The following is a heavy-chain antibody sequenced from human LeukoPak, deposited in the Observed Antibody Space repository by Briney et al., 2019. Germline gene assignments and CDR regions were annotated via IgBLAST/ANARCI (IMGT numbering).Heavy chain of an antibody. CDR2: ISSSGTSI. D-gene: IGHD3-10*01. CDR1: GFIFSNFE. Sequence: GGSLRLSCAASGFIFSNFEMTWVRQAPGKGLECISYISSSGTSIYYADSVRGRFTVSRDNAKNSLYLQMDSLRAEDSAIYYCVRDSSGSSPDYWGQGTLVTVSS. J-gene: IGHJ4*02. CDR3: VRDSSGSSPDY. V-gene: IGHV3-48*03.